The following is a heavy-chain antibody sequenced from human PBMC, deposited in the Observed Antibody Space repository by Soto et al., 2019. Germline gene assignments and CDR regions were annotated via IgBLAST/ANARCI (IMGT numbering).Heavy chain of an antibody. J-gene: IGHJ5*02. V-gene: IGHV6-1*01. CDR3: VRDRYSSSGWFDP. CDR1: GDSVSSYSAA. D-gene: IGHD3-10*01. Sequence: SQTLSLTCAISGDSVSSYSAAWNWIRQSPSGGLEWLGRTYYRSRFFSDYAESVKSRIIINPDTSKNQFSMQLKSVTPEDTAVYYCVRDRYSSSGWFDPWGQGTPVTVSS. CDR2: TYYRSRFFS.